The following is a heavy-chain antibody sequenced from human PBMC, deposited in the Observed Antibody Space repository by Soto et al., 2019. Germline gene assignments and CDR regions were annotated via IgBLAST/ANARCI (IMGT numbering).Heavy chain of an antibody. V-gene: IGHV3-74*01. D-gene: IGHD2-21*02. CDR2: INSDESTT. J-gene: IGHJ4*02. CDR3: ARVKGGNSPFDY. Sequence: GGSLRLSCAASGFTFSTYLMHWVRQAPGKGLVWVSRINSDESTTTYADSVKGRFTISRDNAKNTLYLQMNSLRAEDTAVYYCARVKGGNSPFDYWGQGTMVTV. CDR1: GFTFSTYL.